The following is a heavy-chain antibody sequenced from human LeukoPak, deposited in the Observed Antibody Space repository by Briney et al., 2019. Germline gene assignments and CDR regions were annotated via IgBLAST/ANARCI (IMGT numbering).Heavy chain of an antibody. D-gene: IGHD3-22*01. CDR3: ACGEYYYDSSGYSLPASFDY. J-gene: IGHJ4*02. V-gene: IGHV1-3*01. CDR2: INAGNGNT. Sequence: ASVKVSCKASGYTFTSYAMHWVRQAPGQRLEWMGWINAGNGNTKYSQKLQGRVTITRDTSASTAYMELSSLRSEDTAVYYCACGEYYYDSSGYSLPASFDYWGQGTLVTVSS. CDR1: GYTFTSYA.